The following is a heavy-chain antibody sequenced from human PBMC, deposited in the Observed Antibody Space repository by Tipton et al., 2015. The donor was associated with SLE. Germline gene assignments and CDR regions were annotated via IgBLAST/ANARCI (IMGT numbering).Heavy chain of an antibody. D-gene: IGHD1-1*01. CDR1: GGSISSGSYY. CDR2: IYTSGST. Sequence: TLSLTCTVSGGSISSGSYYWSWIRQPAGKGLEWIGHIYTSGSTNYNPSLKSRVTISVDTSNNHFSLELSSVTAADTAVYYCARANQLEHGFDYWGQGTLVTVSS. V-gene: IGHV4-61*09. CDR3: ARANQLEHGFDY. J-gene: IGHJ4*02.